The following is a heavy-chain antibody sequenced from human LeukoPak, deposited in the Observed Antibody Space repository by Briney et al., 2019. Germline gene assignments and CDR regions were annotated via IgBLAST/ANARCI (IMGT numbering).Heavy chain of an antibody. J-gene: IGHJ4*02. CDR2: ISSSSSYI. CDR1: GFTFSSYT. D-gene: IGHD4-17*01. CDR3: ARDLGGYGDYGTNFDY. V-gene: IGHV3-21*01. Sequence: GGSLRLSCAASGFTFSSYTMNWVRQAPGKGLEWVSAISSSSSYIYYADSVKGRFTISRHNAKRSLYLQMNSLRAEDTAVYYCARDLGGYGDYGTNFDYWGQGTLVTVSS.